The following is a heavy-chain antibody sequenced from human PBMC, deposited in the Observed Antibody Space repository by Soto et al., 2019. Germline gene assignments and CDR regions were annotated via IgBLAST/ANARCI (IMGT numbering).Heavy chain of an antibody. CDR2: ISGNGGST. V-gene: IGHV3-23*01. J-gene: IGHJ4*02. Sequence: EVQLLDSGGGLVQPGGSLRLSCAASGFTFSNYAMSWVRQAPGKGLEGVSTISGNGGSTYYADSVKGRFTISRDNSKNMLFLQINSLRDDDSAVYYCAKRPASIITFDYWGQGTPVTVYS. D-gene: IGHD2-2*01. CDR3: AKRPASIITFDY. CDR1: GFTFSNYA.